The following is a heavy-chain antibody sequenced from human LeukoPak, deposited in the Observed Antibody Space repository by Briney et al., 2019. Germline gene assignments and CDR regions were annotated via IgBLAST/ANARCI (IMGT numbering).Heavy chain of an antibody. D-gene: IGHD4-23*01. CDR3: ARGRDGDNYTPLDY. Sequence: SETLSLTCTVSGGSISSYYWNWIRQPPGKGLEWIGYIYHSGSTNYNPSLKSRVTISLDTSKNHFSLRLSSVAAADTAVYYCARGRDGDNYTPLDYWGQGTLVTVSS. V-gene: IGHV4-59*01. CDR1: GGSISSYY. J-gene: IGHJ4*02. CDR2: IYHSGST.